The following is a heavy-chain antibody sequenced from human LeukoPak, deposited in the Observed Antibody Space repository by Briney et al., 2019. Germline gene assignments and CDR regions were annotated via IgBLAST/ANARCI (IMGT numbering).Heavy chain of an antibody. J-gene: IGHJ4*02. Sequence: PGGSLRLSCAASGFTFSSYAMSWVRQAPGKGLEWVSAISGSGGSTYYADSVKGRFTISRDNSKNTLYLQMNSLRTEDTAVYYCAKDPTAMVTAGDYWGQGTLVTVSS. V-gene: IGHV3-23*01. CDR2: ISGSGGST. CDR3: AKDPTAMVTAGDY. CDR1: GFTFSSYA. D-gene: IGHD5-18*01.